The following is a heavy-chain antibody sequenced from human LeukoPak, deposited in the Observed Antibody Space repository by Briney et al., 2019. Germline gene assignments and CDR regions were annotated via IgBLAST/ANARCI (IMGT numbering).Heavy chain of an antibody. J-gene: IGHJ4*02. CDR3: ARRINYYDSSGYYYVRYFDS. CDR1: GFTFSSYS. V-gene: IGHV3-21*01. Sequence: GSLRLSCAASGFTFSSYSMNWVRQAPGKGLEWVSSISSSSSYIYYADSVKGRFTISRDNAKNTLYLQMNSLGAEDTAVYYCARRINYYDSSGYYYVRYFDSWGQGTLVAVSS. D-gene: IGHD3-22*01. CDR2: ISSSSSYI.